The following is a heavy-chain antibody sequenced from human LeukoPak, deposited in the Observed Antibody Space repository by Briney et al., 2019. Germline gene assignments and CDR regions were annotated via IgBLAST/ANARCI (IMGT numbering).Heavy chain of an antibody. D-gene: IGHD3-22*01. CDR3: AKLRGDYDTTGYYSNYYYMDV. J-gene: IGHJ6*03. Sequence: PGGPLRLSCAASGFTFRNYGMSWVRQAPGKRLEWVSPISGSGGSTYYADSVKGRFTISRDNSKNTLYLQMNSLRAEDTAVYYCAKLRGDYDTTGYYSNYYYMDVWGKGTTVTISS. CDR2: ISGSGGST. V-gene: IGHV3-23*01. CDR1: GFTFRNYG.